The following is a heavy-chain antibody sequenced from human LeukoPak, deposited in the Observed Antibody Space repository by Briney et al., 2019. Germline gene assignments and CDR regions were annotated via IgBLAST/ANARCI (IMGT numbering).Heavy chain of an antibody. Sequence: GGALRLSCAASGFTLNNYSMNWVRQAPGKGLEGVSYISTSSSNRYYADSVKGRFTISRDNAMNSLYLQMNSLRAEDTAVYYCARTRDPPTYYYFYMDVWGKGTTVTVSS. CDR2: ISTSSSNR. V-gene: IGHV3-48*04. CDR1: GFTLNNYS. J-gene: IGHJ6*03. D-gene: IGHD1-1*01. CDR3: ARTRDPPTYYYFYMDV.